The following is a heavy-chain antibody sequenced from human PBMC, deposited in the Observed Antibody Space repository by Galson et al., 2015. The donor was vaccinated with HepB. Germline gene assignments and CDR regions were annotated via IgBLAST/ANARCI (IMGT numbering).Heavy chain of an antibody. CDR1: GYTFTDYY. CDR3: ATDTTVVSHVPDAFDI. V-gene: IGHV1-69-2*01. Sequence: VKVSCKVSGYTFTDYYMHWVQQAPGKGLEWMGLVDPEDGETIYAEKFQGRVTITADTSTDTAYMELSSLRSEDTAVYYCATDTTVVSHVPDAFDIWGQGTMVTVSS. J-gene: IGHJ3*02. CDR2: VDPEDGET. D-gene: IGHD4-23*01.